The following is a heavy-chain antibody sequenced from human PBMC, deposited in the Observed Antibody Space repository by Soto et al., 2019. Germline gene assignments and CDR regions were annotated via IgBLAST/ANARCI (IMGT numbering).Heavy chain of an antibody. J-gene: IGHJ3*01. CDR3: ARDRGVDDYGNSDNLFDAFDV. Sequence: GGSLRLSCEASGFTFSDYNMQWVRQTPGKGLEWVAAISHDGTKNYYADSVKGRFTISRDNSKNTLFLEMSGLRDEDTALYFCARDRGVDDYGNSDNLFDAFDVWDQGTLVTVSS. V-gene: IGHV3-30*04. D-gene: IGHD5-12*01. CDR1: GFTFSDYN. CDR2: ISHDGTKN.